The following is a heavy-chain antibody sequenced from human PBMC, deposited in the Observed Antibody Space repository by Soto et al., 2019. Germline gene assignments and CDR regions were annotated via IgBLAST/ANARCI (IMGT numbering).Heavy chain of an antibody. D-gene: IGHD3-10*01. J-gene: IGHJ4*02. CDR3: VGGQYYFDY. CDR1: GFPFTTYG. V-gene: IGHV3-30*03. Sequence: QVQLVESGGGVVQPGRSLRLSCAASGFPFTTYGMHWVREGPGKGLEWVAVISYDGSNKYYAESVKGRFTISRDNSKNKLYLQMNSLRPEDTALYYCVGGQYYFDYRGQGTLVTVSS. CDR2: ISYDGSNK.